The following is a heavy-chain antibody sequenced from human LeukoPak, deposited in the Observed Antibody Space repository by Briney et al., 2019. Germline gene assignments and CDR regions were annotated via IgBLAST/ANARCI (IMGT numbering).Heavy chain of an antibody. Sequence: GGSLRLSCAASGFSFSDFWMNWVRQAPGKGLEWVASINQDGSEKYYVDSVKGRFTISRENAKSSMYLQMNSLRVGDTAVYYCARQNRNGFDYWGQGTLVTVSS. V-gene: IGHV3-7*01. CDR1: GFSFSDFW. CDR3: ARQNRNGFDY. CDR2: INQDGSEK. J-gene: IGHJ4*02. D-gene: IGHD2-8*01.